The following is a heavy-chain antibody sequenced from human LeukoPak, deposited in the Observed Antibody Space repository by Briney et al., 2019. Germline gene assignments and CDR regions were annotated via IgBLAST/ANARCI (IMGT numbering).Heavy chain of an antibody. CDR2: IRSKAYGGTT. D-gene: IGHD4-17*01. CDR1: GFTFGDYA. J-gene: IGHJ5*02. V-gene: IGHV3-49*04. Sequence: GGSLRLSCTASGFTFGDYAMSWVRQAPGKGLEWVGFIRSKAYGGTTEYAASVKGRFTISRDDSKSIAYLQMNSLKTEDTAVYYCTRARAYGDWFDPWGQGTLVTVCS. CDR3: TRARAYGDWFDP.